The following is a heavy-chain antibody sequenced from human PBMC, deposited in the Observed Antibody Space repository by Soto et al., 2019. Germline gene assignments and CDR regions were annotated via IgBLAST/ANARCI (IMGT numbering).Heavy chain of an antibody. J-gene: IGHJ6*02. CDR2: IWYDGSNK. CDR3: ARGGTGSPVLRFLEWSPPYYYGMDV. CDR1: GFTFSSYG. V-gene: IGHV3-33*01. D-gene: IGHD3-3*01. Sequence: GGSLRLSCAASGFTFSSYGMHWVRQAPGKGLEWVAVIWYDGSNKYYADSVKGRFTISRDNSKNTLYLQMNSLRAEDTAVYYCARGGTGSPVLRFLEWSPPYYYGMDVWGQGTTVTVSS.